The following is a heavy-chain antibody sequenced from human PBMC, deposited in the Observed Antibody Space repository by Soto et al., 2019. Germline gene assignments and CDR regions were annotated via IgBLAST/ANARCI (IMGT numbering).Heavy chain of an antibody. CDR3: AREDIAVAADY. J-gene: IGHJ4*02. CDR2: ISYDGSNK. CDR1: GFTFSSYA. Sequence: QVQLVESGGGVVQPGRSLRLSCAASGFTFSSYAMHWVRQAPGKGLEWVAVISYDGSNKYYVDSVKGRFTISRDNSKNTLYLQMNRLRAEDTAVYYCAREDIAVAADYWGQGTLVTVSS. V-gene: IGHV3-30-3*01. D-gene: IGHD6-19*01.